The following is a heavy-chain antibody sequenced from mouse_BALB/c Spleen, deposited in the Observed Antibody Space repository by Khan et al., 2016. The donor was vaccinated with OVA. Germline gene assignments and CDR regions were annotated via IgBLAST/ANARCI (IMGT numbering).Heavy chain of an antibody. J-gene: IGHJ4*01. CDR3: ARATAYYGNYEAMDY. V-gene: IGHV2-9*02. CDR2: IWAGGST. Sequence: QVQLKESGPGLVAPSQSLSITCTVSGFSLSNFGVNWVRQPPGKGLEWLGIIWAGGSTNYNSALMSKLSITKDNAQSQVFLKMNSLQTDDTAMYXWARATAYYGNYEAMDYWGQGISVTVSS. D-gene: IGHD2-10*01. CDR1: GFSLSNFG.